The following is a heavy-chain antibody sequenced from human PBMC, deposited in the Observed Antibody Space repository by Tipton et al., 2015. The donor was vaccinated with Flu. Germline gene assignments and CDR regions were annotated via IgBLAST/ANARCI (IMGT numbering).Heavy chain of an antibody. CDR2: IKEDGNEE. CDR3: VRDTGYCTTTICYDALDV. Sequence: SLRLSCAVSGFTFSTYWMTWVRQAPGKGLEWVANIKEDGNEEYYADSVKGRFTISRDNAKNSLYLQMNSLRADDTALYYCVRDTGYCTTTICYDALDVWGQGTMVTVSS. CDR1: GFTFSTYW. V-gene: IGHV3-7*01. J-gene: IGHJ3*01. D-gene: IGHD2-2*01.